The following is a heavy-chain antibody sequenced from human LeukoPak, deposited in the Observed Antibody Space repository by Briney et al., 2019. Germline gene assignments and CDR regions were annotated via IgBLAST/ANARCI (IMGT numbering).Heavy chain of an antibody. Sequence: SQTLSLTCTVSGVSISSGDYYWSWIRQPPGKGLEWIGYISYSGSTYYNPSLKSRVTISLDTSKNQFSLKLSSVTAADTAVYYCARAVDYYGSGSYYKRWFDPWGQGTLVTVSS. CDR2: ISYSGST. V-gene: IGHV4-30-4*08. D-gene: IGHD3-10*01. CDR1: GVSISSGDYY. J-gene: IGHJ5*02. CDR3: ARAVDYYGSGSYYKRWFDP.